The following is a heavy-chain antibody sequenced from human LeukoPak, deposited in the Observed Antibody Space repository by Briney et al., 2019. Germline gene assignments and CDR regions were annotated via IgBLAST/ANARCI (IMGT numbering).Heavy chain of an antibody. CDR3: ARHRYDILTGYPWYFDL. J-gene: IGHJ2*01. CDR1: GGSISSYY. V-gene: IGHV4-59*08. D-gene: IGHD3-9*01. Sequence: PSETLSLTCTVSGGSISSYYWSWIRQPPGKGLEWIGYIYFSGSTNYNPSLKSRVTISVDTSKNQFSLKLSSVTAADTAVYYCARHRYDILTGYPWYFDLWGRGTLVTVSS. CDR2: IYFSGST.